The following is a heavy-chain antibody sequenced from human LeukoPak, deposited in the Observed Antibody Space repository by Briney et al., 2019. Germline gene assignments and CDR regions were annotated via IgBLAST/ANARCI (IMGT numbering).Heavy chain of an antibody. D-gene: IGHD3-3*02. Sequence: GGSLRLSCAASGFTFSSYSMNWVRQAPGKGLEWVSSISSSSSYIYYADSVKGRFTISRDNSKNMVYLEMNSLRVEDTAIYYCAKGFSDSTFFYWGQGTQVTVSS. CDR1: GFTFSSYS. CDR3: AKGFSDSTFFY. CDR2: ISSSSSYI. V-gene: IGHV3-21*04. J-gene: IGHJ4*02.